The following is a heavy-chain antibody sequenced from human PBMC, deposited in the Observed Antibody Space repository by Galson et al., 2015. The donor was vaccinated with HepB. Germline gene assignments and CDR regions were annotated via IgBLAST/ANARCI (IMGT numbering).Heavy chain of an antibody. V-gene: IGHV3-30*18. J-gene: IGHJ4*02. D-gene: IGHD3-22*01. CDR1: GFTFSSYG. CDR2: ISYDGSNK. CDR3: AKDGTSGYYSIFDY. Sequence: SLRLSCAASGFTFSSYGMHWVRQAPGKGLEWVAVISYDGSNKYYADSVKGRFTISRDNSKNTLYLQMNSLRAEDTAVYYCAKDGTSGYYSIFDYWGQGTLVTVSS.